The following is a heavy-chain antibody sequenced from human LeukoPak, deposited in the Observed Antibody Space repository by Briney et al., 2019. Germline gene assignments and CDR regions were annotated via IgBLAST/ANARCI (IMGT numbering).Heavy chain of an antibody. V-gene: IGHV3-72*01. D-gene: IGHD3-10*01. CDR2: TRNKANSYTT. CDR3: ARPQGESWYFDY. Sequence: GGSLRLSCAASGFTFSDHYMDWVRQAPGKGLEWVGRTRNKANSYTTEYAASVKGRFTISRDDSKNSLYLQMNCLKTEDTAVYYCARPQGESWYFDYWGQGTLVTVSS. J-gene: IGHJ4*02. CDR1: GFTFSDHY.